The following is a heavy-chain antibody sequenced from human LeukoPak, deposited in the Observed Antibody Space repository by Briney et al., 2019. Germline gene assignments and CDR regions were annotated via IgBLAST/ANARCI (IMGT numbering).Heavy chain of an antibody. V-gene: IGHV1-2*02. D-gene: IGHD5-18*01. Sequence: ASVKVSCKASGYTFTGYYMHWVRQAPGQGLEWMGWINPNSGGTNYAQKFQGRVTMTEDTSTDTAYMELSSLRSEDTAVYYCATVYSYGYYYFDYWGQGTLVTVSS. CDR2: INPNSGGT. CDR1: GYTFTGYY. J-gene: IGHJ4*02. CDR3: ATVYSYGYYYFDY.